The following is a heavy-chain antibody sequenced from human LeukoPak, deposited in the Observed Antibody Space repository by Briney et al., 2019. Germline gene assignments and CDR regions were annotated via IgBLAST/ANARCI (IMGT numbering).Heavy chain of an antibody. D-gene: IGHD1-26*01. V-gene: IGHV3-48*03. CDR3: ARAGRVGANYYFDY. J-gene: IGHJ4*02. CDR2: ISSSGNTI. Sequence: GGSLRLSCAASGFTFSIYEVNWVRQAPGKGLEWVSYISSSGNTIYYADSVKGRFTISRDNAKNSLYLQMNSLRAEDTAVCYCARAGRVGANYYFDYWGPGTLVTVSS. CDR1: GFTFSIYE.